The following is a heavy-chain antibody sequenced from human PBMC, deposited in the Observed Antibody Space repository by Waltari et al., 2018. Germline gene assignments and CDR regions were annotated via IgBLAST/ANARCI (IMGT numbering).Heavy chain of an antibody. CDR1: GYTFTGYY. D-gene: IGHD6-6*01. Sequence: QVQLVQSGAEVKKPGASVKVSCKASGYTFTGYYMHWVRQAPGQWLEWMGWINPNSGGTNYAQKFQGRVTMTRDTSISTAYMELSRLRSDDTAVYYCARDRREEQLVPSAFDIWGQGTMVTVSS. CDR3: ARDRREEQLVPSAFDI. V-gene: IGHV1-2*02. CDR2: INPNSGGT. J-gene: IGHJ3*02.